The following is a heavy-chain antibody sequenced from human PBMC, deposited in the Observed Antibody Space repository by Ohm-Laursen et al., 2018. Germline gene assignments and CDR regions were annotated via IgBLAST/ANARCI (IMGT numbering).Heavy chain of an antibody. CDR3: ARGLPGRYYNILTGYYQDY. V-gene: IGHV3-48*03. J-gene: IGHJ4*02. CDR1: GFTFSSYE. CDR2: ISSSGNTI. D-gene: IGHD3-9*01. Sequence: SLRLSCTASGFTFSSYEMNWVRQAPGKGLDWVSYISSSGNTIYYADSVKGRFTISRDNAKNSLYLQMNSLRAEDTAVYYCARGLPGRYYNILTGYYQDYWGQGTLVTVSS.